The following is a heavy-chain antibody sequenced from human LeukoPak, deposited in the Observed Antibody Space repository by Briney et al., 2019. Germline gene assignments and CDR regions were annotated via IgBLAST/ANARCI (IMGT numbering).Heavy chain of an antibody. CDR1: GFTFGDYA. D-gene: IGHD3-22*01. J-gene: IGHJ4*02. Sequence: GGSLRLSCTASGFTFGDYAMSWFRQAPGKGLEWVGFIRSKAYGGTTEYAASVKGRFTISRDDSKSIAYLQVNSLKTEDTAVYYCTTDAYYDSSGYYSYSFDYWGQGTLVTVSS. V-gene: IGHV3-49*03. CDR3: TTDAYYDSSGYYSYSFDY. CDR2: IRSKAYGGTT.